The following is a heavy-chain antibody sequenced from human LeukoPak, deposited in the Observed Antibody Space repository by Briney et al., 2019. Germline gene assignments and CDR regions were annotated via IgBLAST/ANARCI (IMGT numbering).Heavy chain of an antibody. V-gene: IGHV1-18*01. CDR1: GYTFTSYG. D-gene: IGHD3-10*01. J-gene: IGHJ4*02. CDR2: ISAYNGNT. Sequence: GASVKVSCKASGYTFTSYGISWVRQAPGQGLEWMGWISAYNGNTNYAQKLQGRVTMTTDTSTSTAYMELRSLRSDDTAVYYCARGPLLWFGESYFDYWGQGTLVTVSS. CDR3: ARGPLLWFGESYFDY.